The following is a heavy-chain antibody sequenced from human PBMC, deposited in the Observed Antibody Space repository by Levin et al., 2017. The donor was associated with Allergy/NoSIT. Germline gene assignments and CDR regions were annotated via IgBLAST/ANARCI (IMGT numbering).Heavy chain of an antibody. D-gene: IGHD3-10*01. CDR1: GFTFSGYT. J-gene: IGHJ6*02. V-gene: IGHV3-21*01. CDR2: IRSAGTYI. CDR3: ARGGGSQKGGLDV. Sequence: GGSLRLSCAASGFTFSGYTMHWVRQAPGKGLEWVSSIRSAGTYIHYADSVKGRFTISRDNANNSVSLEMTSLRAEDTALYYCARGGGSQKGGLDVWGQGTTVTVSS.